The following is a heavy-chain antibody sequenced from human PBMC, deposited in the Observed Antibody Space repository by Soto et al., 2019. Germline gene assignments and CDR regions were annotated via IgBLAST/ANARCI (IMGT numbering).Heavy chain of an antibody. D-gene: IGHD6-19*01. CDR2: ISYDGSNK. J-gene: IGHJ3*02. CDR1: GFTFSSYG. Sequence: GGSLRLSCAASGFTFSSYGMHWVRQAPGKGLEWVAVISYDGSNKYYADSVKGRFTISRDNSKNTLYLQMNSLRAEDTAVYYCAKDLKWLIYAFDIWGQGTMVTVS. CDR3: AKDLKWLIYAFDI. V-gene: IGHV3-30*18.